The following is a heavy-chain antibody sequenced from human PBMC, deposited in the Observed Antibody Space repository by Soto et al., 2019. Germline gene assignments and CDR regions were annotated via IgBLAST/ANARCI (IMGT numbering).Heavy chain of an antibody. V-gene: IGHV4-39*01. D-gene: IGHD3-22*01. Sequence: SETLSLTCTVSGGSISSSSYYWGWIRQPPGKGLEWIGSIYYSGSTYYNPSLKSRVTISVDTSKNQFSLKLSSVTAADTAVYYCAGRTYYYDSSGYWALGMDVWGQGTTVTAP. J-gene: IGHJ6*02. CDR1: GGSISSSSYY. CDR3: AGRTYYYDSSGYWALGMDV. CDR2: IYYSGST.